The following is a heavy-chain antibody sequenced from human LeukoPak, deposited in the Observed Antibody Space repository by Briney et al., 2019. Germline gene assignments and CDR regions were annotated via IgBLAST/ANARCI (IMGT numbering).Heavy chain of an antibody. J-gene: IGHJ4*02. V-gene: IGHV3-74*01. CDR2: INSDGSST. CDR1: GFTFSSHW. CDR3: GLTGAIR. Sequence: PGGSLRLSCAASGFTFSSHWMHWVRHAPGKGLVWVSRINSDGSSTRYADSVKGRFTISRDNAKNTLYLEMNSLRAEDTAVYYCGLTGAIRWGQGTLVTVSS. D-gene: IGHD1/OR15-1a*01.